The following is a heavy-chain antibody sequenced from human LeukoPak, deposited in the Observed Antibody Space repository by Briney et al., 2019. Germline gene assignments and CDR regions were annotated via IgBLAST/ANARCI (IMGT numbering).Heavy chain of an antibody. CDR1: GGSISSGSYY. CDR3: AGHSYFYDSSGYLI. Sequence: SETLSLACTVSGGSISSGSYYWSWIRQPAGKGLEWIGRIYTSGSTNYNPSLKSRVTISVDTSKNQFSLKLSSVTAADTAVYYCAGHSYFYDSSGYLIWGQGTMVTVSS. D-gene: IGHD3-22*01. J-gene: IGHJ3*02. V-gene: IGHV4-61*02. CDR2: IYTSGST.